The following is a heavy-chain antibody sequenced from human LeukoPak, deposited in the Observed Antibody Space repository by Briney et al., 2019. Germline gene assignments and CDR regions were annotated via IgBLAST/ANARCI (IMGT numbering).Heavy chain of an antibody. J-gene: IGHJ4*02. CDR1: GYSFTDYW. CDR3: ARSTSGSFDY. Sequence: GESLKISCEASGYSFTDYWIGWVRQMPGKGLEWMAIIYPGDCDARYTYSPSFQGQVTISADKSISTTYLQWSSLKASDTAMYYCARSTSGSFDYWGQGTPVTVSS. V-gene: IGHV5-51*06. D-gene: IGHD3-10*01. CDR2: IYPGDCDA.